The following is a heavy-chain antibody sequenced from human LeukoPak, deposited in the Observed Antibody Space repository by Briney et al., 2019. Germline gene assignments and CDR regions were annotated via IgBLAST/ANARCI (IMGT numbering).Heavy chain of an antibody. Sequence: GASVKISCKTSGYTFIGNFMHWVRQAPGQGPEWMGWINPNYGYTNYAQTFQGRVTMTRDTSISTAFMELNRLRTDDTAVYYCAVRGVVRSGDSHYYMDVWGKGTTVTVSS. V-gene: IGHV1-2*02. CDR2: INPNYGYT. D-gene: IGHD3-10*01. CDR3: AVRGVVRSGDSHYYMDV. J-gene: IGHJ6*03. CDR1: GYTFIGNF.